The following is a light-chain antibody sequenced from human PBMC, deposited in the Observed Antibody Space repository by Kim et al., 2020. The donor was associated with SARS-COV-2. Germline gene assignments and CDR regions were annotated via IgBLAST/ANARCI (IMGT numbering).Light chain of an antibody. CDR1: QSVSSN. J-gene: IGKJ4*01. CDR3: QQYNDWPLT. CDR2: GAS. Sequence: EIVMTQSPATLSVSPGERVTLSCRASQSVSSNLVWYQQKPGQAPRLLIYGASTRATGIAARFSGSGSGTEFTLTISSLQSEDFAVYYCQQYNDWPLTFGGGTKVDIK. V-gene: IGKV3-15*01.